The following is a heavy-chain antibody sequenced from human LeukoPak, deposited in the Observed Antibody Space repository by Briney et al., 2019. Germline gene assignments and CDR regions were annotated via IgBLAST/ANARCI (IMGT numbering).Heavy chain of an antibody. CDR1: GFTFSSYA. V-gene: IGHV3-33*08. Sequence: GGSLRLSCAASGFTFSSYAMSWVRQAPGKGLEWVAVIWYDGSNKYYADSVKGRFTISRDNSKNTLYLQMNSLRAEDTAVYYCARKQYSSGWALDYWGQGTLVTVSS. CDR3: ARKQYSSGWALDY. J-gene: IGHJ4*02. D-gene: IGHD6-19*01. CDR2: IWYDGSNK.